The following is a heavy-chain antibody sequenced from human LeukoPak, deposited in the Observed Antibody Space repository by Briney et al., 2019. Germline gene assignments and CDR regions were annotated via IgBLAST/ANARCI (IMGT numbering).Heavy chain of an antibody. CDR1: GGTFSSYA. CDR2: IIPIFGTA. Sequence: GSSVKVSCKASGGTFSSYAISWVRQAPGQGLEWMGGIIPIFGTANYAQKFQGRVTITADESTSTAYMELSSLRSEDTAVYYCARDRGDGYPVVQFDYWGQGTLVTVSS. D-gene: IGHD5-24*01. J-gene: IGHJ4*02. CDR3: ARDRGDGYPVVQFDY. V-gene: IGHV1-69*01.